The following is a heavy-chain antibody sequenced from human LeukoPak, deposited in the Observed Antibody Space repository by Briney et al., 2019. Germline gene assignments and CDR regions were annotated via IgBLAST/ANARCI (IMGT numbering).Heavy chain of an antibody. D-gene: IGHD3-22*01. CDR1: GFTFSTYG. J-gene: IGHJ4*02. CDR3: VREANYYDSTGYPTKVHDF. V-gene: IGHV3-21*01. Sequence: GEFLRLSCAASGFTFSTYGMIWVRQAPGKGLQWVSSIGRSGSDIYYVDSLKGRFSISRDDAKNSLYLQMGRLRAEDTAVYYCVREANYYDSTGYPTKVHDFWGQGTLVTVSS. CDR2: IGRSGSDI.